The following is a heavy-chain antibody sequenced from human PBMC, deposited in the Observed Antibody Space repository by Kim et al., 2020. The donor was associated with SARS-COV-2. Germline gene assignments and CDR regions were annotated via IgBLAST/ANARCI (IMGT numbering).Heavy chain of an antibody. D-gene: IGHD5-18*01. J-gene: IGHJ4*02. CDR3: AREGGYSYGLGFDY. V-gene: IGHV4-34*01. Sequence: NPSLKSRVTISVDTSKNQFSLKLSAVTAADTAVYYCAREGGYSYGLGFDYWGQGTLVTVSS.